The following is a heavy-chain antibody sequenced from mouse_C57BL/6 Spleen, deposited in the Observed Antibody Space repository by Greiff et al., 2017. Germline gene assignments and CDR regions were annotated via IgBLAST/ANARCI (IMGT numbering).Heavy chain of an antibody. Sequence: EVQLQESGPVLVKPGASVKMSCKASGYTFTDYYMNWVKQSHGKSLEWIGVINPYNGGTSYNQKFKGKATLTVDKSSSTAYMELNSLTSEDSAVYYCARWYYGTRAMDYWGQGTSVTVSS. D-gene: IGHD1-2*01. V-gene: IGHV1-19*01. CDR1: GYTFTDYY. J-gene: IGHJ4*01. CDR2: INPYNGGT. CDR3: ARWYYGTRAMDY.